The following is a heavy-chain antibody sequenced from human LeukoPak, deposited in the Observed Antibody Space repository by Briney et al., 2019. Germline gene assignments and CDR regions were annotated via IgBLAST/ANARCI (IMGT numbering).Heavy chain of an antibody. J-gene: IGHJ5*02. CDR1: GGSISSYY. V-gene: IGHV4-59*01. CDR3: ARVEAVAGHLYGP. D-gene: IGHD6-13*01. CDR2: IYYSGST. Sequence: SETLSLTCTVSGGSISSYYWSWIRRPPGKGLEWIGYIYYSGSTNYNPSLKSRVTISVDTSKNQFSLKLSSVTAADTAVYYCARVEAVAGHLYGPWGQGTLVTVSS.